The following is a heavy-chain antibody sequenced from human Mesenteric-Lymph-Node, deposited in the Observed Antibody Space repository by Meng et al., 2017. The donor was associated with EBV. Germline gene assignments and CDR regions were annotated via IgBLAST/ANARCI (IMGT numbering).Heavy chain of an antibody. J-gene: IGHJ5*02. Sequence: QVQLQESGPGLVKPSETLSLTCTVSGGSISSSSYYWGWIRQPPGKGLEWIGNIYYSGSTYYNPSLKSRVTISVDTSKNQFSLKLSSVTAADTAVYYCAGTVQLERHWFDPWGQGTLVTVFS. CDR2: IYYSGST. CDR1: GGSISSSSYY. CDR3: AGTVQLERHWFDP. D-gene: IGHD1-1*01. V-gene: IGHV4-39*07.